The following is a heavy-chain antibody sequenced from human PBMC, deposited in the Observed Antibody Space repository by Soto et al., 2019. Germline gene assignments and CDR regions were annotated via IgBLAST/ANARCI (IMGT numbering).Heavy chain of an antibody. V-gene: IGHV3-11*05. D-gene: IGHD6-13*01. J-gene: IGHJ2*01. CDR3: ARIITAAGGRRYFDL. CDR1: EFTFSDCY. CDR2: INSSSSYT. Sequence: QVQLVESGGGLVKPGGSLRLSCAASEFTFSDCYMSWIRQAPGKGLEWVSYINSSSSYTNYADSVKGRFTISRDNAKNSLYLQMNSLRAEDTAVYYCARIITAAGGRRYFDLWGRGTLVTVSS.